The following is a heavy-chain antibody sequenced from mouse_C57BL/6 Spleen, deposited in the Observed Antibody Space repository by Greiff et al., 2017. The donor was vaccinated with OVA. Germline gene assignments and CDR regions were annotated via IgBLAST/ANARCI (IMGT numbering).Heavy chain of an antibody. D-gene: IGHD1-1*01. CDR2: IDPSDSYT. CDR1: GYTFTSYW. CDR3: AYYYL. V-gene: IGHV1-59*01. J-gene: IGHJ2*01. Sequence: VQLHQPGAELVRPGTSVKLSCKASGYTFTSYWMHWVKQRPGQGLEWIGVIDPSDSYTNYNQKFKGKATLTVDTSSSTAYMQLSSLTSEDSAVYYCAYYYLWGQGTTLTVSS.